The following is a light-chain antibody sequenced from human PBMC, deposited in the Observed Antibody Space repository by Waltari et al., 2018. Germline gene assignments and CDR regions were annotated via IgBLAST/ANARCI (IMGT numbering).Light chain of an antibody. CDR3: NSYTTNSTVV. J-gene: IGLJ3*02. V-gene: IGLV2-14*01. CDR2: EVS. CDR1: SSDVGPYKY. Sequence: QSALTQPASVSGSPGQSITIPCTGTSSDVGPYKYVSWYQPHPGKAPKLMIYEVSNRPSGVSDRFSGSKSGSTASLTISGLQAEDEADYYCNSYTTNSTVVFGGGTKVTVL.